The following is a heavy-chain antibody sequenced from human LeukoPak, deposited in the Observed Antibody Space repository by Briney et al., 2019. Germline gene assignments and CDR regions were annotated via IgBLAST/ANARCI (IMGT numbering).Heavy chain of an antibody. V-gene: IGHV3-66*01. Sequence: GGSLRLSCAASGFTVSSNYMSWVRQAPGKGLEWVSVIYSGGSTYYADSVKCRFTISRDNSKNTLYLQMNSLRAKDTAVYYCARVADYGDYYIWGQGTLVTVSS. D-gene: IGHD4-17*01. CDR3: ARVADYGDYYI. J-gene: IGHJ4*02. CDR2: IYSGGST. CDR1: GFTVSSNY.